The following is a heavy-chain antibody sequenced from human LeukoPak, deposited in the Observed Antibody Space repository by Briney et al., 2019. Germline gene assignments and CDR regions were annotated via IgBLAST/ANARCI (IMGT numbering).Heavy chain of an antibody. J-gene: IGHJ4*02. V-gene: IGHV3-74*01. CDR1: GFTFSSYW. Sequence: GGSLRLSCAASGFTFSSYWMHWVRQAPGKGLVWVSRINSDGSSTSYADSVKGRFTISRDSAKNTLYLEMNSLRAEDTAVYYCARYNWNSAPFDHWGQGTLVTVSS. D-gene: IGHD1-7*01. CDR3: ARYNWNSAPFDH. CDR2: INSDGSST.